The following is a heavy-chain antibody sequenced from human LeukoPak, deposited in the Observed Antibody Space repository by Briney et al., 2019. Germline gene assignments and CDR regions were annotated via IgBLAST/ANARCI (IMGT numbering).Heavy chain of an antibody. V-gene: IGHV1-8*01. CDR1: GYTFTSYD. Sequence: RASVKVSCKASGYTFTSYDINWLRQATGQGLEWMGWMNPNSGNTGYAQKFQGRVTMTRNTSISTAYMELSSLRSEDTAVYYCARVDGSESDAFDIWGQGTMVTVSS. CDR3: ARVDGSESDAFDI. CDR2: MNPNSGNT. D-gene: IGHD3-10*01. J-gene: IGHJ3*02.